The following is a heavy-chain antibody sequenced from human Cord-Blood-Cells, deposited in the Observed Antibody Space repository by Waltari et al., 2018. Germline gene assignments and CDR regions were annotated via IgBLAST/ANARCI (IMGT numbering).Heavy chain of an antibody. CDR1: GFTFSGPA. CDR2: IGSKANSYAT. V-gene: IGHV3-73*01. Sequence: EVQLVESGGGLVQPGGSLKLSCAASGFTFSGPAMHWVRQASGKGVGWVGRIGSKANSYATAYASSVKGRFTISRDDSKNTAYLQMNSLKTEDTAVYYCTRGNDYGDYWGQGTLVTVSS. CDR3: TRGNDYGDY. J-gene: IGHJ4*02. D-gene: IGHD2-8*01.